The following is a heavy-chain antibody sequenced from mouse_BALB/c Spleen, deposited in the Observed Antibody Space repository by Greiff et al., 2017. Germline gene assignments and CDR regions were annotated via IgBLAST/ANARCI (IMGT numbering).Heavy chain of an antibody. J-gene: IGHJ4*01. V-gene: IGHV1-80*01. CDR2: IYPGDGDT. Sequence: QVQLQQSGAELVRPGSSVKISCKASGYAFSSYWMNWVKQRPGQGLEWIGQIYPGDGDTNYNGKFKGKATLTADKSSSTAYMQLSSLTSEDSAVYFCARDGYYAAMDYWGQGTSVTVSS. D-gene: IGHD2-3*01. CDR3: ARDGYYAAMDY. CDR1: GYAFSSYW.